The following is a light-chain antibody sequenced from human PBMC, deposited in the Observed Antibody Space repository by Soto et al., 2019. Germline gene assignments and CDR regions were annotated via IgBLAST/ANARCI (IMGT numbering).Light chain of an antibody. CDR3: QQYHSFPYT. CDR1: QSISIG. V-gene: IGKV1-5*03. J-gene: IGKJ2*01. Sequence: DIQMTQSPSTLSASVGDRVTITCRASQSISIGLAWYQQKPGKAPNLLIYKASRLESGVPSRFSGSGSGTEFTLSISSLQPDDFATYYCQQYHSFPYTFGRGTKVEVK. CDR2: KAS.